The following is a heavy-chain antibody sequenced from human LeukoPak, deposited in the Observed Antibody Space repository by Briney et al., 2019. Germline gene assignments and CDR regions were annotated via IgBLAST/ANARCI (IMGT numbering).Heavy chain of an antibody. D-gene: IGHD2-2*01. CDR2: FSTSSGTI. CDR1: GFTFSSYS. V-gene: IGHV3-48*01. Sequence: GGSMRLSCAASGFTFSSYSMNWVRQAPGKGLEWISYFSTSSGTISYADSVKGRFTISRDNAKNSLYLQMNSLRAEDTAVYYCARDSMYAFDIWGQGTMVTVSS. J-gene: IGHJ3*02. CDR3: ARDSMYAFDI.